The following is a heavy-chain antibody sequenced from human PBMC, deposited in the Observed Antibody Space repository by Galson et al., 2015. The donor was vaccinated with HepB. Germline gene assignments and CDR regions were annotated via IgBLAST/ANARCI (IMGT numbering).Heavy chain of an antibody. J-gene: IGHJ6*03. V-gene: IGHV4-34*01. CDR3: ARGRTTGYCTGGVCRRGDYYYYMDV. D-gene: IGHD2-8*02. Sequence: SLTCAVYGGSFSGYYWSWIRQPPGKGLEWIGEINHSGSTNYNPSLKSRVTISVDTSKNQFSLKLSSVTAADTAVYYCARGRTTGYCTGGVCRRGDYYYYMDVWGKGTTVTVSS. CDR1: GGSFSGYY. CDR2: INHSGST.